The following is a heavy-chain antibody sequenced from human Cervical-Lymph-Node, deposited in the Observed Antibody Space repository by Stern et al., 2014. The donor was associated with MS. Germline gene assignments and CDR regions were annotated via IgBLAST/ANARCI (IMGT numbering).Heavy chain of an antibody. CDR1: GFTFTSSV. J-gene: IGHJ5*02. CDR3: AARANYYDSPGDWFDP. V-gene: IGHV1-58*01. CDR2: IVVGSGNT. Sequence: QLVESGPEVKKPGTSVKVSCKASGFTFTSSVVQWVRQARGQRLEWIGWIVVGSGNTNYAQKFQERVTITRDMSTSTAYMELSSLRSEDTAVYYCAARANYYDSPGDWFDPWGQGTLVTVSS. D-gene: IGHD3-22*01.